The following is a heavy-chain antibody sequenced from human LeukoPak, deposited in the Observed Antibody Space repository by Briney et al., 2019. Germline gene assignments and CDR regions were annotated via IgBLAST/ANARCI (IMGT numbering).Heavy chain of an antibody. J-gene: IGHJ6*02. D-gene: IGHD4-11*01. CDR3: ARSDYSSYSPVGYYYYYGMDV. V-gene: IGHV1-69*13. Sequence: SVKVSCKASGGTFSSYAISWVRQAPGQGLEWMGGIIPIFGTANYAQKFQGRVTITADESTSTAYMELSSLRSEDTAVYYCARSDYSSYSPVGYYYYYGMDVWGQGTTVTVSS. CDR2: IIPIFGTA. CDR1: GGTFSSYA.